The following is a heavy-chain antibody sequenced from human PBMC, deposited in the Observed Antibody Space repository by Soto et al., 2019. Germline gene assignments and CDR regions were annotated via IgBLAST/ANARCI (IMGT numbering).Heavy chain of an antibody. J-gene: IGHJ4*02. CDR1: GFTFRRYG. V-gene: IGHV3-33*01. Sequence: GGSLRLSCAASGFTFRRYGMHWVRQAPGKGLEWVALIWNDGIRKVYVDSVKGRFTISRDNSKNTLDLQMNSLRAEDTAVYYCARDDDYEANAFDYWGPGTLVTVYS. D-gene: IGHD3-22*01. CDR2: IWNDGIRK. CDR3: ARDDDYEANAFDY.